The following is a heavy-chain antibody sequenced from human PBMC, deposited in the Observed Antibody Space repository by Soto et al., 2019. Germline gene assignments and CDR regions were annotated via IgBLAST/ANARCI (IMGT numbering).Heavy chain of an antibody. V-gene: IGHV1-69*13. CDR1: GGTFSSYP. CDR2: IIPIFGTA. CDR3: VLRGYSYGSDY. J-gene: IGHJ4*02. D-gene: IGHD5-18*01. Sequence: SVKVSCKASGGTFSSYPISWVRQDPGQGLEWMGGIIPIFGTANYAQKFQGRVTIAADESTSTAYMELSSLRSEDTAVYYCVLRGYSYGSDYWGQGTLVTVSS.